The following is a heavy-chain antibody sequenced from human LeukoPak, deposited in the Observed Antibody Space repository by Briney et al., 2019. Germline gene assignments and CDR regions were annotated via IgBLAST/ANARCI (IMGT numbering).Heavy chain of an antibody. CDR1: GGSIRGSGTY. CDR3: ARRTSGYSSSFNY. CDR2: IDYSGGT. J-gene: IGHJ4*02. D-gene: IGHD6-13*01. V-gene: IGHV4-39*01. Sequence: SETLSLTCTVSGGSIRGSGTYWAWIRQPPGKGLEWIGSIDYSGGTSYNPSLKSRVSISVDTSNNQFSLELSSVTATDTAVYYCARRTSGYSSSFNYWGQGTLVTVSS.